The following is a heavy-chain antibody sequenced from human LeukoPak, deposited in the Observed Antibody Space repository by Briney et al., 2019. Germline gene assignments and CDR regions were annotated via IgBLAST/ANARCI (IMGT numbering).Heavy chain of an antibody. CDR2: IIPIFGTA. J-gene: IGHJ3*02. CDR3: ARDDQHLDTMTAFDI. D-gene: IGHD3-22*01. V-gene: IGHV1-69*05. CDR1: GGTFSSYA. Sequence: GASVKVSCKASGGTFSSYAISWVRQAPGQGLEWMGRIIPIFGTANYAQKFQGRVTITTDGSTSTAYMELSSLRSEDTAVYYCARDDQHLDTMTAFDIWGQGTMVTVSS.